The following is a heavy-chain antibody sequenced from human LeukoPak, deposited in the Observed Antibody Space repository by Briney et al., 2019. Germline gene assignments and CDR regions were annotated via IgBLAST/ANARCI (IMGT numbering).Heavy chain of an antibody. CDR2: IYYDGST. D-gene: IGHD3-10*01. CDR1: GGSIISSSYY. V-gene: IGHV4-39*07. CDR3: ARTFKPPPYYYGSGGPRPFDY. J-gene: IGHJ4*02. Sequence: PSETLSLTCTVSGGSIISSSYYWGWIRQPPGKGLEWIGSIYYDGSTYSNPSLKSRVTISVDTSKKQFSLKLSSVTAADTAVYYCARTFKPPPYYYGSGGPRPFDYWGQGTLVTVSS.